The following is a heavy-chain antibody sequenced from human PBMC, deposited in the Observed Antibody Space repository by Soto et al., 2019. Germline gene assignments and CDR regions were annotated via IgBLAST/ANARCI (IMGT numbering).Heavy chain of an antibody. J-gene: IGHJ3*02. V-gene: IGHV4-31*03. D-gene: IGHD2-2*01. Sequence: QVQLQESGPGLVKPSQTLSLTCTVSGGSISSGGCYWSWIRQQPGKGLEGIGYIYYSGNTYYNPSLKSRVTISVDTSKNQFSLKLSSVTAADTAVYFCARDYQLLSVGAFDIWGQGTMVTVSS. CDR2: IYYSGNT. CDR1: GGSISSGGCY. CDR3: ARDYQLLSVGAFDI.